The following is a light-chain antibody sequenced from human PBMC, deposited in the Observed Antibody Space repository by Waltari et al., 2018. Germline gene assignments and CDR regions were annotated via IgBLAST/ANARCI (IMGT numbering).Light chain of an antibody. CDR3: QQYYSSPRT. CDR1: QDISNY. CDR2: DAS. V-gene: IGKV1-33*01. Sequence: DIQMTQSPSSLSASVGDRVTITCQASQDISNYLNWYQQKPGKAPKLLIYDASNLETGVPSRFSGSGSGTDFTFTISSLQAEDVAVYYCQQYYSSPRTFGGGTKVEI. J-gene: IGKJ4*01.